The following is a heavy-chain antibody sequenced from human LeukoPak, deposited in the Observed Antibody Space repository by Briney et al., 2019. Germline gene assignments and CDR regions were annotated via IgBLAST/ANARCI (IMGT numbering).Heavy chain of an antibody. J-gene: IGHJ4*02. Sequence: PGGSLRLSCAASGFTFSDYYMSWIRQAPGKGLGWVSYISSSGSTIYYADSVKGRFTISRDNAKNSLYLQTNSLRAEDTAVYYCARRRIAAAGPIDYWGQGTLVTVSS. D-gene: IGHD6-13*01. CDR2: ISSSGSTI. V-gene: IGHV3-11*04. CDR3: ARRRIAAAGPIDY. CDR1: GFTFSDYY.